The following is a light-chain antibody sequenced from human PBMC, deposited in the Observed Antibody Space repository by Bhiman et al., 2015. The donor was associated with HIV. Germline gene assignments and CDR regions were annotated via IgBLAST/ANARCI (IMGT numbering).Light chain of an antibody. Sequence: QSALTQPASVSGSPGQSITISCTGTSSDVGGYNYVSWYQQHPGKAPKLMIYDVSNRPSGVSNRFSGSKSGNTASLTISGLQTEDEADYYCCSYARSVVFGGGTKLTVL. CDR1: SSDVGGYNY. CDR2: DVS. J-gene: IGLJ2*01. CDR3: CSYARSVV. V-gene: IGLV2-14*03.